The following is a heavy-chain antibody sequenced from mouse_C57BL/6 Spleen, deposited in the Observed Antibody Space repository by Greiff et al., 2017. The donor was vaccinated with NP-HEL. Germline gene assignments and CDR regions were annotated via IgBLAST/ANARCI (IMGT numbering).Heavy chain of an antibody. CDR2: IYPGDGDT. J-gene: IGHJ4*01. CDR3: ARDLDGAMDY. V-gene: IGHV1-82*01. Sequence: VKLQQSGPELVKPGASVKISCKASGYAFSSSWMNWVKQRPGKGLEWIGRIYPGDGDTNYNGKFKGKATLTADKSSSTAYMQLSSLTSEDSAVYFCARDLDGAMDYWGQGTSVTVSS. CDR1: GYAFSSSW. D-gene: IGHD2-3*01.